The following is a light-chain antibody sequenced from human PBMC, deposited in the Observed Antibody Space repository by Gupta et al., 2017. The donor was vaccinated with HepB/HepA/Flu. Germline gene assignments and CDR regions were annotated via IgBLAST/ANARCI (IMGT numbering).Light chain of an antibody. J-gene: IGLJ3*02. CDR3: QAWVTVTWV. CDR1: SGLSRSA. Sequence: QLVLTPSPSASASLGTSVKLTFTLTSGLSRSAIAWHQQQPEKGPRFLMQVNNDGSHIKGVQIHDRFSGSTSGAEHYLTISCLKSEDEDNYYCQAWVTVTWVFGVGTNLTVL. V-gene: IGLV4-69*01. CDR2: VNNDGSH.